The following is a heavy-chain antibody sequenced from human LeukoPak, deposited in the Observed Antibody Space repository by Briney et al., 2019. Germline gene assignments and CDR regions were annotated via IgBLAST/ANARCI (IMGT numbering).Heavy chain of an antibody. J-gene: IGHJ4*02. D-gene: IGHD6-19*01. V-gene: IGHV4-59*08. CDR1: GGSISSYY. CDR3: ARLDSSGYYYFDY. Sequence: SETLSLTCTVSGGSISSYYWSWIRQPPGKGLEWIGYIYYSGSTDYNPSLKGRVTISVATSKTQFSLKLTSVTAADTAVYYCARLDSSGYYYFDYWGQGTLVTVSS. CDR2: IYYSGST.